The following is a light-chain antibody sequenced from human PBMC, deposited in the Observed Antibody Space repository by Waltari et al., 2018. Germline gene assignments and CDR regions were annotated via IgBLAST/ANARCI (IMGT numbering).Light chain of an antibody. CDR3: VLYMGSGIHV. J-gene: IGLJ1*01. CDR1: SGSVSTSYY. V-gene: IGLV8-61*01. Sequence: QTVVTQEPSFSVSPGGTVPLTCGLSSGSVSTSYYPSWYQQIPGQAPRTLIYSTNSRSSGVPDRFAGSILGKKAALTITGAQADDECDYYCVLYMGSGIHVFGTGTKVTVL. CDR2: STN.